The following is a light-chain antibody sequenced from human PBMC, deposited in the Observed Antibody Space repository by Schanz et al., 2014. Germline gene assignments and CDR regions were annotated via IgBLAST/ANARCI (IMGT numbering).Light chain of an antibody. CDR3: NSYAGSNNWV. V-gene: IGLV2-14*02. Sequence: QSALTQPASVSGAPGQSITISCTGTTSDIGSYDFVSWYRQHPGEAPKLMIYEGSKRPSGVSNRFSVSKSGNTASLTISGLQAEDEADYYCNSYAGSNNWVFGGGTKLTVL. CDR1: TSDIGSYDF. CDR2: EGS. J-gene: IGLJ3*02.